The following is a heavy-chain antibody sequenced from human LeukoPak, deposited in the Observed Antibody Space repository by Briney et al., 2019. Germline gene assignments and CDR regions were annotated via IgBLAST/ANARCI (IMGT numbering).Heavy chain of an antibody. V-gene: IGHV3-33*05. CDR2: ISYDGSNK. CDR1: GFTFSDYG. Sequence: PGGSLRLSCGASGFTFSDYGMHWVRQAPGKGLEWVAVISYDGSNKYYADSVKGRFTISRDNSKNTLYLQMNSLRAEDTAVYYCAKGPYGPFIPYFDYWGQGTLVTVSS. CDR3: AKGPYGPFIPYFDY. D-gene: IGHD3-10*01. J-gene: IGHJ4*02.